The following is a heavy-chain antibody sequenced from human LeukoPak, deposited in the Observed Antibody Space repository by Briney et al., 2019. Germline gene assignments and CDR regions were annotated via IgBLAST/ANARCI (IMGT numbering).Heavy chain of an antibody. Sequence: GASVKVSCKASGGTFSSYAISWVRQAPGQGLEWMGGITPIFGTANYAQKFQGRVTITADESTSTAYMELSSLRSEDTAVYYCARVGDSHGNFDYWGQGTLVTVSS. D-gene: IGHD3-10*01. J-gene: IGHJ4*02. CDR2: ITPIFGTA. CDR1: GGTFSSYA. V-gene: IGHV1-69*13. CDR3: ARVGDSHGNFDY.